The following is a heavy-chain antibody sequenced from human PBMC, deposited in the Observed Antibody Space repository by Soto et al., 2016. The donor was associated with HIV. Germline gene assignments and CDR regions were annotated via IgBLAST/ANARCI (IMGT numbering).Heavy chain of an antibody. Sequence: EVQLVESGGGLVQPGGSLRLSCAASGLSVCTNYMNWVRQAPGKGLEWVSVIYTGGDTYYADSVKGRFTISRDNSKNTLSLQMKGLRVEDTATYYCAREGSGSAYDIWGQGTMVTVSS. J-gene: IGHJ3*02. CDR1: GLSVCTNY. CDR3: AREGSGSAYDI. V-gene: IGHV3-66*01. D-gene: IGHD3-10*01. CDR2: IYTGGDT.